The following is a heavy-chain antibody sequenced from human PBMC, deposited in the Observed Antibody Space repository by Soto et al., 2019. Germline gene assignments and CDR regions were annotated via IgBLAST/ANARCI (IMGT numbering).Heavy chain of an antibody. Sequence: AGGSLRLSCAASGFTFSSYGMHWVRQAPGKGLEWVAVIWFDGSNKYYADSVKGRFTISRDNSKSTLYLQMHSLRAEDTAVYYCARDGSYDSSGYFGTSNYWGQGTLVTVSS. D-gene: IGHD3-22*01. V-gene: IGHV3-33*01. CDR3: ARDGSYDSSGYFGTSNY. CDR1: GFTFSSYG. J-gene: IGHJ4*02. CDR2: IWFDGSNK.